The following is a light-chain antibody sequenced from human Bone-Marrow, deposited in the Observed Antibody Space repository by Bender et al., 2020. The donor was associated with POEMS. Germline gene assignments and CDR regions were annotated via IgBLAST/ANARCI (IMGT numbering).Light chain of an antibody. J-gene: IGLJ3*02. V-gene: IGLV1-44*01. Sequence: QSVLTQPPSVSGAPGQRVTISCSGGSSNIGAHAVNWYQHLPGTAPKLLIYSSHRRPSEVPDRFSGSRSGTSASLAIRGLQSEDEADYYCAVWDDRLNGWVFGGVTKLTVL. CDR3: AVWDDRLNGWV. CDR1: SSNIGAHA. CDR2: SSH.